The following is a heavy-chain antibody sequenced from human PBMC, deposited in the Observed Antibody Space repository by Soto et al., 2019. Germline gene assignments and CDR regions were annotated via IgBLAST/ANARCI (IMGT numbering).Heavy chain of an antibody. D-gene: IGHD2-15*01. V-gene: IGHV4-61*01. J-gene: IGHJ4*02. CDR1: GGSVSSGSYY. CDR2: IYYSGST. CDR3: ARAGRVVGAARRDY. Sequence: SETVSLTCTVSGGSVSSGSYYWSWIRQPPGKGLEWIGYIYYSGSTNYNPSLKSRVTISVDTSKNQFSLKLSSVTAADTAVYYCARAGRVVGAARRDYWGQGTLVTVSS.